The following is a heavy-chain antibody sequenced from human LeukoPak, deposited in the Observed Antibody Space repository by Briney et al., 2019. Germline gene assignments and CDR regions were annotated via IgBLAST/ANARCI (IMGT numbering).Heavy chain of an antibody. CDR2: ITASGTAM. V-gene: IGHV3-48*02. CDR3: ARRYSYTDY. J-gene: IGHJ4*02. CDR1: GFTFSSYS. Sequence: GGSLRLSCAASGFTFSSYSMNWVRQAPGKGLEWVSHITASGTAMFYADSVKGRFTISRDNAKNSLYLQMNSLRDEDTAVYYCARRYSYTDYWGRGTLVTVSS. D-gene: IGHD5-18*01.